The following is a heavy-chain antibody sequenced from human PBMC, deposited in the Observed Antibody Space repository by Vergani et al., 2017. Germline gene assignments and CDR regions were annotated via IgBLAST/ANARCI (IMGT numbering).Heavy chain of an antibody. D-gene: IGHD2-8*01. CDR1: GFTLGDYA. Sequence: EVHLVESGGGLVQPGRSLRLSCSGSGFTLGDYAMTWVRQAPGKGLEWVSTISGGGDTTYYADSVKGRFTISRDNSKNTLYLQMNSLRAEDTAVYYCARSGYCAHGVCYMTYYYYMDVWGKGTAVTVSS. V-gene: IGHV3-23*04. J-gene: IGHJ6*03. CDR3: ARSGYCAHGVCYMTYYYYMDV. CDR2: ISGGGDTT.